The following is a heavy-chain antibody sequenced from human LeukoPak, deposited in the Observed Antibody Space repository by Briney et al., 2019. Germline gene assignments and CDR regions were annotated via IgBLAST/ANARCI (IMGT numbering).Heavy chain of an antibody. CDR3: ARSFVVPAAIFDY. Sequence: PSETLSLTCTVSGGSISSGDYYWSWIRQPPGKGLEWIGYIYYSGSTYYNPSLKSRVTISVDTSKNQFSLELSSVTAADTAVYYCARSFVVPAAIFDYWGQGTLVTVSS. J-gene: IGHJ4*02. CDR2: IYYSGST. CDR1: GGSISSGDYY. D-gene: IGHD2-2*01. V-gene: IGHV4-30-4*08.